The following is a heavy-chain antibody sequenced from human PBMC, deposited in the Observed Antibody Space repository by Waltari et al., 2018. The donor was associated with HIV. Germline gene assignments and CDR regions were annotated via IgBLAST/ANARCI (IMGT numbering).Heavy chain of an antibody. Sequence: VQLVQSGAEVRKPGASVKVSCKASGYTFTSCDVNWVRQAPGQGLEWMGWVDPYSGNTGYAKNFQGRVTMTRNTSRSTAYMELSGLRSEDTAVYYCARGAPGHYCSGGSCPYFDYWGQGSLVTVSS. V-gene: IGHV1-8*02. J-gene: IGHJ4*02. CDR3: ARGAPGHYCSGGSCPYFDY. D-gene: IGHD2-15*01. CDR1: GYTFTSCD. CDR2: VDPYSGNT.